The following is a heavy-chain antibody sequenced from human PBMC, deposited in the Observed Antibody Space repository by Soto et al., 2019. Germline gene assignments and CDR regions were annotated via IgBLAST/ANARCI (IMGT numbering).Heavy chain of an antibody. CDR1: GGSISSSSYY. CDR2: IYYSGST. CDR3: ARAISRWLSEDAFDI. Sequence: SETLSLTCTVSGGSISSSSYYWGWIRQPPGKGLEWIGSIYYSGSTYYNPSLKSRVAISVDKSKNQFSLKLSSVTAADTAVYYCARAISRWLSEDAFDIWGQGTMVNVS. V-gene: IGHV4-39*07. D-gene: IGHD3-22*01. J-gene: IGHJ3*02.